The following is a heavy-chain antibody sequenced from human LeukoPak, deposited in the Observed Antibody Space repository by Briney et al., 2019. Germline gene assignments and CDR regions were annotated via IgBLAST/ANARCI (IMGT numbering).Heavy chain of an antibody. Sequence: PGGSLRLSCAASGFTFSSYAMSWVRQAPGKGLEWVSAISGSGGSTYYADSVKGRFTISRDNSKNTLYLQMNSLRAEDTAVYYCAKAGDFDFWSGYYPWDYYYYMDVWGKGTTVTVSS. V-gene: IGHV3-23*01. CDR2: ISGSGGST. J-gene: IGHJ6*03. CDR1: GFTFSSYA. D-gene: IGHD3-3*01. CDR3: AKAGDFDFWSGYYPWDYYYYMDV.